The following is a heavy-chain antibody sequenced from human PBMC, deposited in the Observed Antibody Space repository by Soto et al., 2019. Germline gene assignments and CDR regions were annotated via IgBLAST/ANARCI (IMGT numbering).Heavy chain of an antibody. D-gene: IGHD5-18*01. CDR3: ARVGDSYGYYFDY. CDR2: IYYSGST. V-gene: IGHV4-31*03. J-gene: IGHJ4*02. Sequence: QVQLQESGPGLVKPSQTLSLTCTVSGGSISSGGYYWSWIRQHPGKGLEWIGYIYYSGSTYYNPSLQSRVTISVDTSKNQFALKLSSVTAADTAVYYCARVGDSYGYYFDYWGQGTLVTVSS. CDR1: GGSISSGGYY.